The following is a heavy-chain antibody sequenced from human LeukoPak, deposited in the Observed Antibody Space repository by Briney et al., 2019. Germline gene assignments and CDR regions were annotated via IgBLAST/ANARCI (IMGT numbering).Heavy chain of an antibody. CDR2: INPNSGGT. Sequence: ASVKVSCKASGFTFTGYYMHWVRQAPGQGLEWMGWINPNSGGTNYAQKFQGRVTMTRDTSISTAYMELNRLRSDDTAVYYCASDHTRLAAREFWGQGTLVTVSS. CDR1: GFTFTGYY. CDR3: ASDHTRLAAREF. D-gene: IGHD6-6*01. V-gene: IGHV1-2*02. J-gene: IGHJ4*02.